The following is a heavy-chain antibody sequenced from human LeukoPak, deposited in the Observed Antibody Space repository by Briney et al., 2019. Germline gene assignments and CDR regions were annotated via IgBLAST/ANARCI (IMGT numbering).Heavy chain of an antibody. CDR1: GYTFTSYD. V-gene: IGHV1-8*01. J-gene: IGHJ5*02. CDR3: ARMDKDSKQNNWFDP. Sequence: GASVKVSCKAPGYTFTSYDINWVRQATGQGLEWMGWMNPNSGNTGYAQKFQGRVTMTRNTSISTAYMELSSLRSEDTAVYYCARMDKDSKQNNWFDPWGQGTLVTVSS. D-gene: IGHD1/OR15-1a*01. CDR2: MNPNSGNT.